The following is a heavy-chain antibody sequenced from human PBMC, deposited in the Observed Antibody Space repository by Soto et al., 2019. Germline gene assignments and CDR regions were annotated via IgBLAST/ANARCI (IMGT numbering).Heavy chain of an antibody. Sequence: GASVKVSCKASGYTFTSYDINWVRQATGQGLEWMGWMNPNSGNTGYAQKFQGRVTMTRNTSISTAYMELSSLRSEDTAVYYCARRGVYCSGGSCYSGWVIYYYYYMDVWGKGTTVTVSS. CDR2: MNPNSGNT. CDR3: ARRGVYCSGGSCYSGWVIYYYYYMDV. J-gene: IGHJ6*03. V-gene: IGHV1-8*01. D-gene: IGHD2-15*01. CDR1: GYTFTSYD.